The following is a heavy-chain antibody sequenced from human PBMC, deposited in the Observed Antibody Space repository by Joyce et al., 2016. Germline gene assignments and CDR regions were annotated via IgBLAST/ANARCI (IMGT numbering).Heavy chain of an antibody. CDR2: LSSRSSYI. J-gene: IGHJ4*02. CDR1: GFTFSGYS. V-gene: IGHV3-21*01. Sequence: EVQLVESGGGLVKPGGSLRLSCAASGFTFSGYSMSWVRQAPGKGLEWVSSLSSRSSYIKYTDSVKGRFTITRDNAKNSLYLKMNSLRVEDTAVYYCARSSYTNGIFDYWGQGTLVTVSS. D-gene: IGHD2-8*01. CDR3: ARSSYTNGIFDY.